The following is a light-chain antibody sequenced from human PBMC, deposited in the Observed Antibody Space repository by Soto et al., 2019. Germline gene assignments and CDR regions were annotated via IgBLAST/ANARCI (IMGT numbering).Light chain of an antibody. CDR2: GNS. J-gene: IGLJ3*02. V-gene: IGLV1-40*01. CDR1: SSNIGADYD. CDR3: QSYDSSLSAVV. Sequence: QSVLTQPPSVSGAPGQRVTICYTGSSSNIGADYDVHWYQQLPGTAPKLLIYGNSNRPSGVPDRFSGSKSGTSASLAITGLQAEDEADYYCQSYDSSLSAVVFGGGTKVTVL.